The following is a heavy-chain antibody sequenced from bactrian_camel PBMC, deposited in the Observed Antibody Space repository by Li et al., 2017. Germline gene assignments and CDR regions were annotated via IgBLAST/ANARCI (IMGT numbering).Heavy chain of an antibody. CDR1: GFTFRTAD. CDR2: LSRGGLT. D-gene: IGHD1*01. J-gene: IGHJ4*01. V-gene: IGHV3S55*01. Sequence: QLVESGGGLLQPGESLRLSCRTSGFTFRTADMAWIRQVPGKEREGVAALSRGGLTYYSDSVRGRFTISRDNNVEYLQMNSLKPEDTAMYYCAAKGGPCRETWSVSTAYVYWGQGTQVTVS. CDR3: AAKGGPCRETWSVSTAYVY.